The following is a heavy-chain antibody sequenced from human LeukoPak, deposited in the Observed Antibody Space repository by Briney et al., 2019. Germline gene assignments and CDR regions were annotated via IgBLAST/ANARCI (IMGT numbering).Heavy chain of an antibody. D-gene: IGHD2-21*01. CDR1: GFTFSSYS. CDR2: ISSSSSYI. CDR3: ARADPDCGGDCCLYYYYYMDV. Sequence: PGGSLRLSCAASGFTFSSYSMNWVRQAPGKGLEWVSSISSSSSYIYYADSVKGRFTISRDNAKNSLYLQMNSLRAEDTAVYYCARADPDCGGDCCLYYYYYMDVWGKGTTVTVSS. V-gene: IGHV3-21*01. J-gene: IGHJ6*03.